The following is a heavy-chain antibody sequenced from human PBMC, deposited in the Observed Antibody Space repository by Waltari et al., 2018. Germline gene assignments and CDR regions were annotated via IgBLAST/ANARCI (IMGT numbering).Heavy chain of an antibody. Sequence: QVQLQQWGAGLLKPSETLSLTCAVYGGSFRGYYWSWIRQPPGKGLEWIGKTTDSERTKYNPSLKSQISISVDTSKNQFSLTVFSVTAADAAVYYCARGDGTGKYGYWGQGTRVTVSS. V-gene: IGHV4-34*02. CDR1: GGSFRGYY. J-gene: IGHJ4*02. D-gene: IGHD1-1*01. CDR2: TTDSERT. CDR3: ARGDGTGKYGY.